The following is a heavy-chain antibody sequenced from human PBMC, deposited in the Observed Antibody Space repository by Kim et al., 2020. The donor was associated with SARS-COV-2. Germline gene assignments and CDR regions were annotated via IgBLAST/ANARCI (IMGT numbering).Heavy chain of an antibody. J-gene: IGHJ6*02. V-gene: IGHV3-48*03. CDR3: ARVKPQWLVSYGMDV. D-gene: IGHD6-19*01. Sequence: SLCSACAASGFTFSSYEMNWVRQAPGKGLEWVSYISSSGSTIYYADSVKGRFTISRDNAKNSLYLQMNSLRAEDTAVYYCARVKPQWLVSYGMDVWGQGTKVTV. CDR2: ISSSGSTI. CDR1: GFTFSSYE.